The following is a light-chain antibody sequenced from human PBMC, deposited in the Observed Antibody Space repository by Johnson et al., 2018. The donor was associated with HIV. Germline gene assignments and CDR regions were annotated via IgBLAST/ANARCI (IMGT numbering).Light chain of an antibody. J-gene: IGLJ1*01. CDR1: SSNIGNNY. CDR2: ENN. Sequence: QSVLTQPPSVSAVPGQKVTISCSGSSSNIGNNYVSWYQQLPGTAPKLLIYENNKRPSGIPDRFSGSKSGTSATLGIAGLQTGDEADYYCGTWDNSLSTGAVFGTGTKVPFL. CDR3: GTWDNSLSTGAV. V-gene: IGLV1-51*02.